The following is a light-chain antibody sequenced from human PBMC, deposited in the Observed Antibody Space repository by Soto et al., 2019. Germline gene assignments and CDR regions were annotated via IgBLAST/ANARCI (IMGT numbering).Light chain of an antibody. CDR2: EVN. J-gene: IGLJ1*01. CDR3: KSYAGSNTYV. V-gene: IGLV2-8*01. Sequence: QSVLAQPPSASGSPGQSVAISCTGTSSDVGGYNYVSWYQQHPGKAPKLMIYEVNKRPSGVPDRFSGSKSGNTASLTVSGLQAEDEADYFCKSYAGSNTYVLGSGTKVTV. CDR1: SSDVGGYNY.